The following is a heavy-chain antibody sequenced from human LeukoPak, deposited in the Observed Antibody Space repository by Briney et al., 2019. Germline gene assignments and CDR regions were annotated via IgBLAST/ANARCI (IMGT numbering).Heavy chain of an antibody. CDR2: IIPILGIA. J-gene: IGHJ4*02. D-gene: IGHD2-15*01. CDR3: ARSGYCSGGSCPPGY. V-gene: IGHV1-69*04. Sequence: SVKVSCKTSGYTFSTYGVSWVRQAPGQGLEWMGRIIPILGIANYAQKFQGRVTITADKSTSTAYMELSSLRSEDTAVYYCARSGYCSGGSCPPGYWGQGTLVTVSS. CDR1: GYTFSTYG.